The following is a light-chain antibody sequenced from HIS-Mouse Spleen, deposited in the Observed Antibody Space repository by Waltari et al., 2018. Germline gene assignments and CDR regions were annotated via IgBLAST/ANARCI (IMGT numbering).Light chain of an antibody. Sequence: DIQMTQSPSSLSASVGDRVTITCQASQDISNYLNWYQQKPGKAPKLLIYDASNLETGVPSRFSGSRSWTDFTFTISSLQPEDIATYYCQQYDNLHRLTFGPVTKVDIK. CDR3: QQYDNLHRLT. CDR1: QDISNY. CDR2: DAS. J-gene: IGKJ3*01. V-gene: IGKV1-33*01.